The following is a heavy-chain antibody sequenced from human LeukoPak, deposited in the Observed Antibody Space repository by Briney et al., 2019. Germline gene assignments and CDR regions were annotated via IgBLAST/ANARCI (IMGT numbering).Heavy chain of an antibody. J-gene: IGHJ3*02. CDR1: GFPFRRYG. CDR2: ISGSGGST. CDR3: AKDLGYCSSTSCYMNAFDI. D-gene: IGHD2-2*02. Sequence: GGSLVLSCSTSGFPFRRYGMSWVREAPGKGLEGVSAISGSGGSTYYADSVKGRFTISRDNSKNTLYLQMNSLRAEDTAVYYCAKDLGYCSSTSCYMNAFDIWGQGTMVTVSS. V-gene: IGHV3-23*01.